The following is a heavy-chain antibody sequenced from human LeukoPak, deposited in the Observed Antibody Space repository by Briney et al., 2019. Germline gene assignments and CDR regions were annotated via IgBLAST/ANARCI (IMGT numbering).Heavy chain of an antibody. D-gene: IGHD3-10*01. J-gene: IGHJ4*02. V-gene: IGHV3-30-3*01. CDR1: GFTFSSYA. Sequence: GGSLRLSCAASGFTFSSYAMHWVPQAPGKGLEWVAVISYDGSNKYYADSVKGRFTNSRDNSKNTLYLQMNSLRAEDTAVYYCARDRGFDDYLDYWGQGTLVTVSS. CDR3: ARDRGFDDYLDY. CDR2: ISYDGSNK.